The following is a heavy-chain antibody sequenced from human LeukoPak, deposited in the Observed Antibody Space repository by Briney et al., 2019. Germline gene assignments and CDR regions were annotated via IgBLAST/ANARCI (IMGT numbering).Heavy chain of an antibody. Sequence: SETLSLTCTVSGGSISSYYWSWIRQPAGKGLEWIGRIYTSGSTNYNPTLKSRVTMSVDTSKNQFSLKLSSVTAADTAVYYCARVPRSGKYAAWFDPWGQGTLVTVSS. CDR2: IYTSGST. CDR3: ARVPRSGKYAAWFDP. V-gene: IGHV4-4*07. J-gene: IGHJ5*02. D-gene: IGHD5-12*01. CDR1: GGSISSYY.